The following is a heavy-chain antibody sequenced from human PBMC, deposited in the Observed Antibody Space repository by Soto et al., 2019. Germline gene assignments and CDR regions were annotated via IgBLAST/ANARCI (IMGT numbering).Heavy chain of an antibody. J-gene: IGHJ3*02. CDR2: INWSGGSS. Sequence: EAQLVESGGGLVQPGRSPRLSCAASGFTFDDFAMHWVRQAPGKGLEWVSGINWSGGSSGYSDSVKGRFTNSRDNAKNSLSLQMNSLRVEDTALFYCVKANDQQLVEGGPFDMWGQGTMVTVSS. CDR3: VKANDQQLVEGGPFDM. V-gene: IGHV3-9*01. D-gene: IGHD6-13*01. CDR1: GFTFDDFA.